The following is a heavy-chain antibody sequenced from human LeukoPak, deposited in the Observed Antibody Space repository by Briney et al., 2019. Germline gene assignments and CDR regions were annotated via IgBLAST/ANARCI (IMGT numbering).Heavy chain of an antibody. D-gene: IGHD3-22*01. CDR2: IYSGGST. CDR1: GFTVSSNY. CDR3: ARERNYYDSSGYYGGPLYY. V-gene: IGHV3-53*01. Sequence: GGSLRLSCAASGFTVSSNYMSWVRQAPGKGLEWVSVIYSGGSTYYADSVKGRFTISRDYSKNTLYLQMNSLRAEDTAVYYCARERNYYDSSGYYGGPLYYWGQGTLVTVSS. J-gene: IGHJ4*02.